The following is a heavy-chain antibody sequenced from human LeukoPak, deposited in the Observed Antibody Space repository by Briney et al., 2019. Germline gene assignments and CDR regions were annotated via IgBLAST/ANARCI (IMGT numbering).Heavy chain of an antibody. Sequence: GRSLRLSCAASGFPFNVYGMHWVRQAPGKGLEWVALVWYDGTNKYYADSVKGRFTISRDNSKNTLYLQMNSLRADDTAVYYCVRGPIEKAFDVWGQGTMVTVSS. CDR3: VRGPIEKAFDV. CDR2: VWYDGTNK. CDR1: GFPFNVYG. D-gene: IGHD5-24*01. J-gene: IGHJ3*01. V-gene: IGHV3-33*01.